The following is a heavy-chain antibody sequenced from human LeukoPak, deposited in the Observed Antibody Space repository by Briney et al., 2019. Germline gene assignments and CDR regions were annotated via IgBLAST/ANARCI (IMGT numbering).Heavy chain of an antibody. D-gene: IGHD2-2*01. CDR1: GFSFSIHG. CDR2: ISSTGDVT. Sequence: GGSLRLSCAASGFSFSIHGMSWVRQAPGKGLEWVSAISSTGDVTHYADSVKGRFTISRDNSKNTLSLQMNSLRAEDTAVYYCAKWPLKTYHVPATALPFDYWGQGTLVTVSS. V-gene: IGHV3-23*01. CDR3: AKWPLKTYHVPATALPFDY. J-gene: IGHJ4*02.